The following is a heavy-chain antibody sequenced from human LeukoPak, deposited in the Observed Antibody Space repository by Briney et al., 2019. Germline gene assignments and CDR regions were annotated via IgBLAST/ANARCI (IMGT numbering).Heavy chain of an antibody. CDR2: IYHSGST. D-gene: IGHD3-9*01. CDR3: ARVRGDYDILTGRVYFFDY. V-gene: IGHV4-30-2*01. CDR1: GGSVSSGGYS. Sequence: PSETLSLTCAVSGGSVSSGGYSWSWIRQPPGKGLEWIGYIYHSGSTYYNPSLKSRVTISVDRSKNQFSLKLSSVTAADTAVYYCARVRGDYDILTGRVYFFDYWGQGTLVTVSS. J-gene: IGHJ4*02.